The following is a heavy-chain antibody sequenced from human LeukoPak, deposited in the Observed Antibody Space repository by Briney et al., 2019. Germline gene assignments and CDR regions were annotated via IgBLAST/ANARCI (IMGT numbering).Heavy chain of an antibody. J-gene: IGHJ4*02. CDR3: ARVGSYYDTPLDY. CDR2: IYSGGST. Sequence: GGSLRLSCAASGFTVSSNYMSWVRQAQGKGLEWVSVIYSGGSTYYADSVKGRFTISRDNSKNTLYLQMNSLRAEDTAVYYCARVGSYYDTPLDYWGQGTLVTVSS. CDR1: GFTVSSNY. V-gene: IGHV3-66*01. D-gene: IGHD3-22*01.